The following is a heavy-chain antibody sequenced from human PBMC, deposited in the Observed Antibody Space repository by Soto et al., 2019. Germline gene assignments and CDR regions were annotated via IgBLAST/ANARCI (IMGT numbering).Heavy chain of an antibody. CDR1: GGSISSGSYY. V-gene: IGHV4-39*01. CDR2: IYYSGST. Sequence: QLQLQESGPGLVKLSETLSLTCTVSGGSISSGSYYWGWIRQPPGKGLEWIGSIYYSGSTYYNPSLKSRDTISVDTSKNQFSLKLSSVTAADTAVYYCARLRSGSYYTPEYFQHWGQGTLGTVSS. D-gene: IGHD1-26*01. CDR3: ARLRSGSYYTPEYFQH. J-gene: IGHJ1*01.